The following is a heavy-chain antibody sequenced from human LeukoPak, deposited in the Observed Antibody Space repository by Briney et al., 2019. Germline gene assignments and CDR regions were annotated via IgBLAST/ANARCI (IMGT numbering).Heavy chain of an antibody. CDR1: GGSISSYY. CDR2: IYYSGGT. J-gene: IGHJ6*03. CDR3: ARGRAYYDFWSGYLSGSMDV. Sequence: SETLSLTCTVSGGSISSYYWSWIRQPPGKGLEWIGYIYYSGGTNYNPSLKSRVTISVDTSKNQFSLKLSSVTAADTAVYYCARGRAYYDFWSGYLSGSMDVWGKGTTVTVSS. D-gene: IGHD3-3*01. V-gene: IGHV4-59*01.